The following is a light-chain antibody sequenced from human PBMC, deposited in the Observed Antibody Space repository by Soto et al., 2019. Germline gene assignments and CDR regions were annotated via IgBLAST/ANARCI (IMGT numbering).Light chain of an antibody. CDR1: SSNIGAGYV. J-gene: IGLJ2*01. CDR3: QSYDSRLSMV. Sequence: QSVLTQPPSVSGAPGLRVTISCTGSSSNIGAGYVVNWYQQLPGTAPKLLIYDNTNRPSGVPDRFSGSRSGYSASLAITGLQAEDEADYHCQSYDSRLSMVFGGGTKLTVL. CDR2: DNT. V-gene: IGLV1-40*01.